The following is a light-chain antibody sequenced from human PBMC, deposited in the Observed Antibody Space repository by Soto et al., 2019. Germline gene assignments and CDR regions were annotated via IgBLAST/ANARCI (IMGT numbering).Light chain of an antibody. V-gene: IGKV3-20*01. CDR2: GAS. CDR3: QQYASSLLLT. CDR1: PGVNRQY. Sequence: EIVLTQSPGTLSLSPGGRTTLSCKASPGVNRQYLAWYQQEPGQAPRLLIYGASSRATGIPDRFSGSGSGTDFTLTISRLEPEDFAVYYCQQYASSLLLTFGGGTKVEIK. J-gene: IGKJ4*01.